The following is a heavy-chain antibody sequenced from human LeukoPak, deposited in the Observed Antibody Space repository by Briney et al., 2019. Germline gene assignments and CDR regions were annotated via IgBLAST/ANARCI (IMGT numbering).Heavy chain of an antibody. CDR2: INPSGGST. Sequence: ASVKVSCKASGYTFTSYYMHWVRQAPGQGLEWMGIINPSGGSTSYAQKFQGRVTMTRDTSTSTVCMELSSLRSEDTAVYYCARAPYCGGDCYYFDYWGQGTLVTVSS. J-gene: IGHJ4*02. CDR1: GYTFTSYY. D-gene: IGHD2-21*01. CDR3: ARAPYCGGDCYYFDY. V-gene: IGHV1-46*03.